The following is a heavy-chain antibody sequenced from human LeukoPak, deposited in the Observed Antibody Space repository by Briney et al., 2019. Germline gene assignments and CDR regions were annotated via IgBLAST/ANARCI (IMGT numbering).Heavy chain of an antibody. Sequence: ASVKVSCKVSGYTLTELSMHWVRQAPGKGLEWMGGFDPEDGETIYAQKLQGRVTMTTDTSTSTAYMELRSLRSDDTAVYYCAREGSYCSSTSCYGDSYYYYGMDVWGQGTTVTVSS. CDR2: FDPEDGET. D-gene: IGHD2-2*01. CDR3: AREGSYCSSTSCYGDSYYYYGMDV. J-gene: IGHJ6*02. CDR1: GYTLTELS. V-gene: IGHV1-24*01.